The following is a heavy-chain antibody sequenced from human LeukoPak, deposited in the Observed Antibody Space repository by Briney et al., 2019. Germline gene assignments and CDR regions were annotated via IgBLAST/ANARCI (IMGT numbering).Heavy chain of an antibody. CDR1: GGSFSDSY. J-gene: IGHJ4*02. D-gene: IGHD3-16*01. CDR2: INHSGNS. Sequence: PSETLSLTCAVTGGSFSDSYWSWLRQPPGKALEGIGEINHSGNSKYNASLKTRVNISVATSTNHFSLRMNSVRAADTAVYYCVRGIRSWGRKVLDHWGQGTLVTVSS. V-gene: IGHV4-34*01. CDR3: VRGIRSWGRKVLDH.